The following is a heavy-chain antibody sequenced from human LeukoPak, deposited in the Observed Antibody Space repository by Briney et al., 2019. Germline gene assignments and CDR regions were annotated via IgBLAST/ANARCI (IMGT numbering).Heavy chain of an antibody. Sequence: GGSLRLSCAASGFTFSSYAMHWVRQAPGKGLEWVAVISYDGSNKYYADSVKGRFTISRDNSKNTLYLQMNSLRAEDTAVYYCASPTVAGTPYFDYWGQGILVTVSS. J-gene: IGHJ4*02. CDR2: ISYDGSNK. D-gene: IGHD6-19*01. CDR3: ASPTVAGTPYFDY. CDR1: GFTFSSYA. V-gene: IGHV3-30*04.